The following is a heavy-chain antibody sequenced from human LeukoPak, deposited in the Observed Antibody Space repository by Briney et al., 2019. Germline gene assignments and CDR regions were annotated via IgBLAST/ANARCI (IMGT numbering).Heavy chain of an antibody. CDR2: IRASGDNT. D-gene: IGHD3-22*01. CDR1: GFTFSSYW. CDR3: ARGDYYHTSGSSLLVDH. J-gene: IGHJ4*02. Sequence: GGSLRLSCAASGFTFSSYWMSWVRQAPGKGLEWVSAIRASGDNTYYADSVKGRFTISRDNSKNTLYVQMDSLRAGDTAVYYCARGDYYHTSGSSLLVDHWGQGTLVTVSS. V-gene: IGHV3-23*01.